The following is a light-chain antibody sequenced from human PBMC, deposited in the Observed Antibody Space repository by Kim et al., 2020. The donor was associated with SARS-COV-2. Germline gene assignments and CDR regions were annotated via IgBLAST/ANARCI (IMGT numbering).Light chain of an antibody. V-gene: IGLV2-11*01. Sequence: GQSGTIACTGTSSDVGCYNYVSWDKQPPGKAPKVLIYDVSKRPSGVPDRFSGTKSGNTASLTISGLQGEDEADYYCCSYAGSYTEVFGGGTQLTVL. J-gene: IGLJ2*01. CDR3: CSYAGSYTEV. CDR1: SSDVGCYNY. CDR2: DVS.